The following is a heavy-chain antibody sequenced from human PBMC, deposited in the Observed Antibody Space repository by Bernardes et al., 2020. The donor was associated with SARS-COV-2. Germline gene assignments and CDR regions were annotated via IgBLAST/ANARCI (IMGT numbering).Heavy chain of an antibody. V-gene: IGHV3-7*01. CDR1: GFTFSSYW. D-gene: IGHD5-18*01. CDR3: ARDRRIQLFGWFDP. CDR2: IKQDGSEK. J-gene: IGHJ5*02. Sequence: GGSLRLSCAASGFTFSSYWMSWVRKAPGKGLEWVANIKQDGSEKYYVDSVKGRFTISRDNAKNSLYLQMNSLRAEDTAVYYCARDRRIQLFGWFDPWGQGTLVTVSS.